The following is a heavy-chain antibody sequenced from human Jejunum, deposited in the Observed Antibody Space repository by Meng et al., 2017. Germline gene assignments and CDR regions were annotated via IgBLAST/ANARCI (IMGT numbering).Heavy chain of an antibody. V-gene: IGHV4-61*08. D-gene: IGHD1-26*01. CDR1: GGSVGRAGYQ. Sequence: GHLRESGPGLVRPSETLPLSCTVSGGSVGRAGYQWGWIRQPPGRGLEWIGYANTNYNPSLKRRVTISLDTSRNLFSLSLTSVTAADTAVYYCARDSMGSLDYWGQGILVTVSS. CDR3: ARDSMGSLDY. CDR2: ANT. J-gene: IGHJ4*02.